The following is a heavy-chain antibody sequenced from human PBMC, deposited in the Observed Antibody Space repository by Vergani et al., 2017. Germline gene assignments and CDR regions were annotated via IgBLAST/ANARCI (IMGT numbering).Heavy chain of an antibody. V-gene: IGHV3-30-3*01. CDR3: ARDLEPSNYDILTGYYPFDY. Sequence: QVQLVESGGGVVQPGRSLRLSCAASGFTFSSYAMHWVRQAPGQGLEWVAVISYDGSNKYYADSVKGRFTISRDNSKNTLYLQMNSLRAEDTAVYYCARDLEPSNYDILTGYYPFDYWGQGTLVTVSS. D-gene: IGHD3-9*01. CDR2: ISYDGSNK. CDR1: GFTFSSYA. J-gene: IGHJ4*02.